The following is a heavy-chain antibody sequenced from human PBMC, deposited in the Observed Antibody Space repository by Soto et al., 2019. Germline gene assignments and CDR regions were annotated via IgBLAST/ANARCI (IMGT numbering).Heavy chain of an antibody. CDR1: GFTFGSYS. CDR2: ISSSSSYI. CDR3: ASSRALFDP. Sequence: GSLRLSCAASGFTFGSYSMNWVRQAPGKGLEWVSSISSSSSYIYYADSVKGRFTISRDNAKNSLYLQMNSLRAEDTAVYYCASSRALFDPWGQGTLVTVSS. J-gene: IGHJ5*02. V-gene: IGHV3-21*01.